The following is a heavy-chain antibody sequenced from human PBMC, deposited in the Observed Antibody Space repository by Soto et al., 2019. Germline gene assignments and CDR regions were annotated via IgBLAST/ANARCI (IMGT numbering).Heavy chain of an antibody. CDR2: IIPILGIA. Sequence: SVKVSCKASGGTFSSYTISWVRQAPGQGLEWMGRIIPILGIANYAQKFQGRVTITADKSTSTAYMELSSLRSEDTAVYYCARDLTTVTMIFDYWGQGTLVTVSS. J-gene: IGHJ4*02. D-gene: IGHD4-4*01. CDR1: GGTFSSYT. CDR3: ARDLTTVTMIFDY. V-gene: IGHV1-69*04.